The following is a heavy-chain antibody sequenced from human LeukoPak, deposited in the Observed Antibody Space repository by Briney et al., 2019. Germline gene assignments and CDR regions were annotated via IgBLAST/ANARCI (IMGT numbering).Heavy chain of an antibody. J-gene: IGHJ3*02. V-gene: IGHV1-18*01. CDR2: ISAYNGNT. Sequence: ASVKVSCKASGYTFTSYGISWVRQAPGQGLEWMGWISAYNGNTNYAQKLQGRVTMTTDTSTSTAYMELRSLRSDDTAAYYCARDRHAIYDYVWGSYPDDAFDIWGQGTMVTVSS. CDR1: GYTFTSYG. CDR3: ARDRHAIYDYVWGSYPDDAFDI. D-gene: IGHD3-16*02.